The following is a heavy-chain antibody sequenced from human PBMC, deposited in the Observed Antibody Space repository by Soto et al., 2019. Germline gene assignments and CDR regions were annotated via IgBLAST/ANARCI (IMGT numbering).Heavy chain of an antibody. CDR3: SRWGSGSSAYYYYGMDV. CDR1: GGTFSSYG. D-gene: IGHD3-10*01. CDR2: TIPIFGTP. V-gene: IGHV1-69*01. J-gene: IGHJ6*02. Sequence: VQLVQSGAEVTKPGSSVKVTCKASGGTFSSYGFSWVRQAPGQGLEWMGGTIPIFGTPNYAQKFQGRVTITADESTSTAYMELSSLRSEDTAVYYCSRWGSGSSAYYYYGMDVWGQGTTVTVSS.